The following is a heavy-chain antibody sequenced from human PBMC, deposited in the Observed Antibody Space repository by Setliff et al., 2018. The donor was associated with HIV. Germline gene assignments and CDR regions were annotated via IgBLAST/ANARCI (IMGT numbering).Heavy chain of an antibody. V-gene: IGHV1-69*05. CDR1: GGTFSSYG. D-gene: IGHD6-19*01. CDR3: AREYSSGRGLYYYYYGMDV. CDR2: IIPMFGTG. J-gene: IGHJ6*02. Sequence: SVKVSCKTSGGTFSSYGISWVRQAPGQGLEWMGGIIPMFGTGFYAQKFQGRVTITTDESRSTAYMELSSLRAEDTAVYYCAREYSSGRGLYYYYYGMDVWGQGTTVTVSS.